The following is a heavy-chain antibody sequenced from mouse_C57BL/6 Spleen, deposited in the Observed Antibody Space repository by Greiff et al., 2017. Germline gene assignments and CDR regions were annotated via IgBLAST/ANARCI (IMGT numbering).Heavy chain of an antibody. CDR3: ARRRGGYYPYYFDY. CDR1: GYTFTSYW. CDR2: IDPSDSYT. D-gene: IGHD2-3*01. Sequence: QVQLQQPGAELVMPGASVKLSCKASGYTFTSYWMHWVKQRPGQGLEWIGEIDPSDSYTNYNQKFKGKSTLTVDKSSSTAYMQLSSLTSEDSAVYYGARRRGGYYPYYFDYWGQGTTLTVSS. V-gene: IGHV1-69*01. J-gene: IGHJ2*01.